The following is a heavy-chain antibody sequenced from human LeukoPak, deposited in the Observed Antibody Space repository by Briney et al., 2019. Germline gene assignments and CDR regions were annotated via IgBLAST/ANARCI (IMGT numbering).Heavy chain of an antibody. CDR3: AKDAIVVVVVVIFFDS. J-gene: IGHJ4*02. CDR2: ISGSGGST. V-gene: IGHV3-23*01. Sequence: PGGSLRLSCAASGFTFSHYAMAWVRQAPGKGLEWVSAISGSGGSTYYADSVKGRFTMSRDNSKNTVYLQMNSLRAEDTAVYYCAKDAIVVVVVVIFFDSWGQGTLVTVSS. CDR1: GFTFSHYA. D-gene: IGHD2-15*01.